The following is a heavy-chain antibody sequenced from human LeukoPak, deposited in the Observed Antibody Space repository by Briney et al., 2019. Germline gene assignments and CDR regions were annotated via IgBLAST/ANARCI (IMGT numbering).Heavy chain of an antibody. J-gene: IGHJ4*02. CDR1: GYTFTNYY. Sequence: ASVKVSCKASGYTFTNYYIHWVRQAPGQGLEWVGLINPNGGSTGYAQRFQGRVTVTTDTSTSTVYMELNSLGSEDTAVYYCARGGSDFDYWGQGTLVTVSS. CDR2: INPNGGST. V-gene: IGHV1-46*01. CDR3: ARGGSDFDY.